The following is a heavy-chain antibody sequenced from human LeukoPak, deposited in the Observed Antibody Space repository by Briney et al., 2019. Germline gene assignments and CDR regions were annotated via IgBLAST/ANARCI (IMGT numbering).Heavy chain of an antibody. V-gene: IGHV3-7*05. Sequence: GGSLRLSCAASGFTFSSFWMSWVRQAPGKGLEWAANINQDGSNKYYVDSLKGRFTISRDNAKNSLFLQMNRLRAEDTAVYYCVRDIAVAANHDSWGQGTLVTVSS. CDR2: INQDGSNK. J-gene: IGHJ4*02. CDR1: GFTFSSFW. CDR3: VRDIAVAANHDS. D-gene: IGHD6-19*01.